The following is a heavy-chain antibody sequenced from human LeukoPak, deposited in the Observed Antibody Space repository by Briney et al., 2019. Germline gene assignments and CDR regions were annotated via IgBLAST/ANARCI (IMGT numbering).Heavy chain of an antibody. CDR3: ARSSTVGNGDLDY. D-gene: IGHD4-17*01. J-gene: IGHJ4*02. CDR2: INAGNGNT. Sequence: ASVKVSCKASGYTFTHYAIHWVRQAPGQRLEWMGWINAGNGNTKYSQRFQGRVTITRDTSASTAYMELSSLRSEDTAVYYCARSSTVGNGDLDYWGQGTLVTVSS. CDR1: GYTFTHYA. V-gene: IGHV1-3*01.